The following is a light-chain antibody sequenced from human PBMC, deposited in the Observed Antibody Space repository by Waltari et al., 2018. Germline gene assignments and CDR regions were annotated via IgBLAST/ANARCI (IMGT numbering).Light chain of an antibody. J-gene: IGKJ1*01. CDR1: QSVGRY. CDR2: DAS. V-gene: IGKV3-20*01. Sequence: EIVLSQSPGPLSLSPGERATLSCRASQSVGRYLAWYQQKPGQAPRLLIYDASSRATGIPDRFSGSGSGTDFSLTISRLEPEDFAVYYCQNHERLPAMFGQGTKVEIK. CDR3: QNHERLPAM.